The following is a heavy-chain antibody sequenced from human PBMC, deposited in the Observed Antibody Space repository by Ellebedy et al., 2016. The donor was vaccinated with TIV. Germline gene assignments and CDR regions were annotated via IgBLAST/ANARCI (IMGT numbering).Heavy chain of an antibody. Sequence: GESLKISCAASGFTFSGSAMHWVRQASGKGLEWIGRIRSKTNNYATAYAASVKGRFTISRDDSKNTAYLQMNSLETEDTAVYYCATATVSTPYYYYGMDVWGQGTTVTVSS. CDR1: GFTFSGSA. J-gene: IGHJ6*02. CDR3: ATATVSTPYYYYGMDV. CDR2: IRSKTNNYAT. V-gene: IGHV3-73*01. D-gene: IGHD4-17*01.